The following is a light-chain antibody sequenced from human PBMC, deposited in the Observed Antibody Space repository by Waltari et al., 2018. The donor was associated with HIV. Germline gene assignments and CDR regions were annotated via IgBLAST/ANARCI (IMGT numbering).Light chain of an antibody. CDR1: SGSVSTNSY. CDR3: VLYMGSGVWV. V-gene: IGLV8-61*01. J-gene: IGLJ3*02. Sequence: QTVVTQEPSFSVSPGGTVTLTCGLSSGSVSTNSYPSWYQQTPGQAPRTLIYSTNTRSPGVADRFSGSILGNKDAFTITRAQADDESDYYCVLYMGSGVWVFGVGTKLTVL. CDR2: STN.